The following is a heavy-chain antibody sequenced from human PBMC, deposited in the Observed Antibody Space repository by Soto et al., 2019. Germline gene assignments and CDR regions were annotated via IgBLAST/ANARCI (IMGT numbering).Heavy chain of an antibody. CDR1: GFTFSSYG. Sequence: GGSLRLSCAASGFTFSSYGMHWVRQAPGKGLEWVAVIWYDGSNKYYADSVKGRFTISRDNSKNTLYLQMNSLRAEDTAVYYCARDLLYGSGSHYYYYYGMDVWGQGTTVTVSS. V-gene: IGHV3-33*01. CDR2: IWYDGSNK. D-gene: IGHD3-10*01. CDR3: ARDLLYGSGSHYYYYYGMDV. J-gene: IGHJ6*02.